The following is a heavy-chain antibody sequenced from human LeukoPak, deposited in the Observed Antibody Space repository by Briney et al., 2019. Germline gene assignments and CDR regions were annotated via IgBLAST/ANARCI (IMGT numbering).Heavy chain of an antibody. D-gene: IGHD3-22*01. Sequence: GGSLRLSFAASGFTFDDYAVHWVRQAPGEGLEWVAGISWNSGNIGYADSVKGRFTISRDNAKNSLCLQMNSLRAENTALYYCAKDARDSRSFDYWGQGTLVTVSS. CDR3: AKDARDSRSFDY. CDR1: GFTFDDYA. V-gene: IGHV3-9*01. CDR2: ISWNSGNI. J-gene: IGHJ4*02.